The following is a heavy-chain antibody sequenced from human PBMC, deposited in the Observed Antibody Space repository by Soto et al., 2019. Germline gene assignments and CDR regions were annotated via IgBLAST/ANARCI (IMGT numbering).Heavy chain of an antibody. Sequence: QVQLVESGGGVVQPGRSLRLSCAASGFTFSSYGMHWVRQPPGKGLEWVAVISYDGSNKYYADSVKGRFTISRDNSKNTLYLQMNSLRAEDTAVYYCAKGYYYGSGPLDGMDVWGQGTTVTVSS. V-gene: IGHV3-30*18. J-gene: IGHJ6*02. CDR2: ISYDGSNK. CDR1: GFTFSSYG. D-gene: IGHD3-10*01. CDR3: AKGYYYGSGPLDGMDV.